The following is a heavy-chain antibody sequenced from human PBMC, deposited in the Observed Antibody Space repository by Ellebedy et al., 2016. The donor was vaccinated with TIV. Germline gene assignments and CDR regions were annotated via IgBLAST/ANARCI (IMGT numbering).Heavy chain of an antibody. D-gene: IGHD3-9*01. CDR2: IWPSDSYT. J-gene: IGHJ4*02. CDR3: ARETHYDILNGSPTDY. CDR1: GYSFTNYW. V-gene: IGHV5-10-1*01. Sequence: PGGSLRLSCKGSGYSFTNYWITWVRQMPGKGLEWMGRIWPSDSYTHYTPSFQGHVTIPVDTSISTAYLQWRSLKASDTAIYYCARETHYDILNGSPTDYWGQGTLVTVSS.